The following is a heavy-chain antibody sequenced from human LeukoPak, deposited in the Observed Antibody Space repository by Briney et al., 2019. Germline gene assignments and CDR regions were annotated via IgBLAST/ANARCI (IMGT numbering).Heavy chain of an antibody. V-gene: IGHV3-21*01. CDR1: GFTFSSYS. CDR2: ISSSSSYI. CDR3: ARDPDSSGWYDY. J-gene: IGHJ4*02. Sequence: GGSLRLSCAASGFTFSSYSMNWVRQAPGKGREWVSSISSSSSYIYYADSVKGRFTISRDNAKNSLYLQMNSLRAEDTAVYYCARDPDSSGWYDYWGQGTLVTVSS. D-gene: IGHD6-19*01.